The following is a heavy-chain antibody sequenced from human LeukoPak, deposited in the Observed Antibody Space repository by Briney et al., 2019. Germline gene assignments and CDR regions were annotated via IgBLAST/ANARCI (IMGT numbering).Heavy chain of an antibody. J-gene: IGHJ4*02. Sequence: PGGSLRLSCAASGFTFSSYAMSWVRQAPGKGLEWVSAISGSGDSTYYADSVKGRFTISRDNSKNTLYLQMNSLRAEDTAVYYCAKDRGGSYYYGSGYGYYFDYWGQGTLVTVPS. V-gene: IGHV3-23*01. D-gene: IGHD3-10*01. CDR2: ISGSGDST. CDR1: GFTFSSYA. CDR3: AKDRGGSYYYGSGYGYYFDY.